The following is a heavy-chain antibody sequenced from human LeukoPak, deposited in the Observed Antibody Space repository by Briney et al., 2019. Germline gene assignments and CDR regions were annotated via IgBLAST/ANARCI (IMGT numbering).Heavy chain of an antibody. J-gene: IGHJ4*02. CDR3: ARVISEFVWGSYPGY. D-gene: IGHD3-16*02. CDR1: GGSISSYY. V-gene: IGHV4-59*01. Sequence: SETLSLTCTVSGGSISSYYWSWIRHPPGGGLGWIGYIYYSGSTNYNPSLKSRVTLSQDTSQKQFSLKMSSLSAADTAVYYCARVISEFVWGSYPGYWGQGTLVTVPS. CDR2: IYYSGST.